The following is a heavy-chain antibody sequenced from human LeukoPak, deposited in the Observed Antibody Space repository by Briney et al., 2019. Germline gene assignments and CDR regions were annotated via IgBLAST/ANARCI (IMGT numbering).Heavy chain of an antibody. Sequence: ASVKVSCKTSGYTFTDSYIHWVRQAPGQGLEWMGRINPNSGDPNYPQKFQGRVTMTRDTSISTAYMEMSSLTSDDTAVYYCARESRGYCSSTSCPNYYYYYMDVWGKGTTVTVSS. V-gene: IGHV1-2*06. D-gene: IGHD2-2*01. J-gene: IGHJ6*03. CDR3: ARESRGYCSSTSCPNYYYYYMDV. CDR2: INPNSGDP. CDR1: GYTFTDSY.